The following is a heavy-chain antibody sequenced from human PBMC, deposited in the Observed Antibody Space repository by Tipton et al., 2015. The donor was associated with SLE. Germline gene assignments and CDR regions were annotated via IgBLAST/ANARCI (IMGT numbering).Heavy chain of an antibody. CDR1: GFAFSSYE. Sequence: SLRLSCAASGFAFSSYEMNWVRQAPGKGLEWVSYISSSGSTIYYADSVKGRFTISRDNAKNSLYLQMNSLRAEDTAVYYCARGGAVAATDYWGQGTLVTVSS. D-gene: IGHD6-19*01. V-gene: IGHV3-48*03. CDR2: ISSSGSTI. CDR3: ARGGAVAATDY. J-gene: IGHJ4*02.